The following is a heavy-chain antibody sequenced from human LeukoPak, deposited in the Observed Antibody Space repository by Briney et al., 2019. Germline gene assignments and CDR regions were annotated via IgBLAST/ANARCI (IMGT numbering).Heavy chain of an antibody. Sequence: PSETLSLTCTVSGGSISTSSYYWGWIRQTPGKGLEWIGSIYNGGGTHYNPSLKSRVTISIDTSKNQFSLNLSSVTAADTAVYYCARYMSSTAQDYWGQGTLVTVSS. CDR3: ARYMSSTAQDY. D-gene: IGHD5-18*01. J-gene: IGHJ4*02. CDR2: IYNGGGT. CDR1: GGSISTSSYY. V-gene: IGHV4-39*01.